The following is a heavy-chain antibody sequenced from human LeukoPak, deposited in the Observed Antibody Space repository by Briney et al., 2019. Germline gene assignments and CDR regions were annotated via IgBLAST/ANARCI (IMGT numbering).Heavy chain of an antibody. CDR1: GGSISSYY. V-gene: IGHV4-59*08. J-gene: IGHJ2*01. Sequence: PSETLSLTCTVSGGSISSYYWSWIRQPPGKGLEWIGYIYYSGSTNYNPSLKSRVTISVDTSKNQFSLKLSSVTAADTAVYYCARLRDLNYDILTGYSEGWYFDLWGRGTLVTVSS. D-gene: IGHD3-9*01. CDR3: ARLRDLNYDILTGYSEGWYFDL. CDR2: IYYSGST.